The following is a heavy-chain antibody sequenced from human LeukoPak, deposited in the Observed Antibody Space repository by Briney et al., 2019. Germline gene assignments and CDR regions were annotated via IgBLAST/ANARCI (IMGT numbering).Heavy chain of an antibody. Sequence: PSETLSLTCTVSGGSISSSSYYWGWIRQPPGKGLEWIGSIYYSGSTYYNPSLKSRVTISVDTSKNQFSLKLSSVTAADTAVYYCARVAGYYHYYMDVWGKGTTVTISS. CDR3: ARVAGYYHYYMDV. CDR1: GGSISSSSYY. V-gene: IGHV4-39*01. J-gene: IGHJ6*03. CDR2: IYYSGST. D-gene: IGHD2-21*01.